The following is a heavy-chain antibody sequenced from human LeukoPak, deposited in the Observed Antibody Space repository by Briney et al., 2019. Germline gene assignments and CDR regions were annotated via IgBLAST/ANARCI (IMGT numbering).Heavy chain of an antibody. D-gene: IGHD3-3*01. V-gene: IGHV3-7*01. CDR2: MKHDGTEK. CDR3: ARESTSFGVPTDY. J-gene: IGHJ4*02. CDR1: GFTFYNSW. Sequence: GGSLRLSCASSGFTFYNSWMSWVRQAPGKGLEWVANMKHDGTEKYYVDSVKGRFTISRDNAKNSLYLQMNNLRADDTAVYYCARESTSFGVPTDYWGQGTLVTVSS.